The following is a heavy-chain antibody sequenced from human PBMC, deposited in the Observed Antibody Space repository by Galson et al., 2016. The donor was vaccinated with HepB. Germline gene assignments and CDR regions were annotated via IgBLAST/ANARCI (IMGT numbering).Heavy chain of an antibody. Sequence: SLRLSCAASGFMFGDYAMSWFRQAPGKGLEWVGLIRSKAYGGRTEYAASVKGRFTISRDDSKSIAYLQMNSLNTEDTAAYYCCRTWYSWYRDAFDIWGQGTIVTVSS. D-gene: IGHD6-13*01. CDR1: GFMFGDYA. CDR2: IRSKAYGGRT. CDR3: CRTWYSWYRDAFDI. V-gene: IGHV3-49*03. J-gene: IGHJ3*02.